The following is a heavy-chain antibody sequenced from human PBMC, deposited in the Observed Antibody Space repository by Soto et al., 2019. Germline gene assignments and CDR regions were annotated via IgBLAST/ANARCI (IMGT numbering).Heavy chain of an antibody. V-gene: IGHV4-59*01. CDR1: GGSISSYY. D-gene: IGHD5-18*01. J-gene: IGHJ4*02. CDR2: VYYSGST. CDR3: ARGDRIQLWHNYLDY. Sequence: SETLSLTCTVSGGSISSYYWSWIRQPPGKGLEWIGYVYYSGSTNYNPSLKSRVTISVDTSKNQFSLKLSSVTAADTAVYYCARGDRIQLWHNYLDYWGQGTLVTVSS.